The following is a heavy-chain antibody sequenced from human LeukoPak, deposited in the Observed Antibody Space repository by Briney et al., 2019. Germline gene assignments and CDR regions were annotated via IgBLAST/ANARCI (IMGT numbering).Heavy chain of an antibody. CDR2: TNYRSKWYN. CDR3: ARGNTMVRGALESEYFQH. CDR1: GDSVSSNSVG. D-gene: IGHD3-10*01. J-gene: IGHJ1*01. V-gene: IGHV6-1*01. Sequence: SQTLSLTCAISGDSVSSNSVGWNCTSPSQSRGLEWLGRTNYRSKWYNDYAVSVKSRIIINPDTSKNQFPLQLNSVTPEDTAVYYCARGNTMVRGALESEYFQHWXXGTXVTVSS.